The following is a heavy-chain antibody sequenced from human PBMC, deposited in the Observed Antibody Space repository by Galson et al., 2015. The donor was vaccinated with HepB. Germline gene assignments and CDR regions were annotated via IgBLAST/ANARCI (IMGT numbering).Heavy chain of an antibody. CDR2: INPSGGST. CDR3: ARDGRGREPHYYYYYGMDV. CDR1: GYTFTSYY. J-gene: IGHJ6*02. D-gene: IGHD3-16*01. Sequence: SCKASGYTFTSYYMHWVRQAPGQGLEWMGIINPSGGSTSYAQKFQGRVTMTRDTSTSTVYMELSSLRSEDTAVYYCARDGRGREPHYYYYYGMDVWGQGTMVTVSS. V-gene: IGHV1-46*01.